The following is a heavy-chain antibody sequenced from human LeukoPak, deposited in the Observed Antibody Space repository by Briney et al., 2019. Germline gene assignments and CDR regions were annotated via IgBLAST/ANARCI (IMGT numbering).Heavy chain of an antibody. J-gene: IGHJ6*02. CDR3: ARDRQQLVFPYYYYGMDV. CDR1: GGSISSGGYY. D-gene: IGHD6-13*01. Sequence: SETLSLTCTVSGGSISSGGYYWSWIRQHPGKGREWIRYIYYSGSTYYNPSLKSRVTISVDTSKNQFSLKLSSVTAADTAVYYCARDRQQLVFPYYYYGMDVWGQGTTVTVSS. CDR2: IYYSGST. V-gene: IGHV4-31*03.